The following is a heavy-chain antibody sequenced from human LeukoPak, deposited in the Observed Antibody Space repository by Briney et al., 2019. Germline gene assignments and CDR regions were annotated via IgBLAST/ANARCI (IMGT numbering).Heavy chain of an antibody. V-gene: IGHV3-48*03. D-gene: IGHD3-22*01. CDR1: GFTFSSYE. CDR3: ARDYYDSSGYYYLYYYYYMDV. J-gene: IGHJ6*03. Sequence: GGSLRLSCAASGFTFSSYEINWVRQAPGKGLEWVSYISSSGSTIYYADSVKGRFTISRDNAKNSLYLQMNSLRAEDTAVYYCARDYYDSSGYYYLYYYYYMDVWGKGTTVTVSS. CDR2: ISSSGSTI.